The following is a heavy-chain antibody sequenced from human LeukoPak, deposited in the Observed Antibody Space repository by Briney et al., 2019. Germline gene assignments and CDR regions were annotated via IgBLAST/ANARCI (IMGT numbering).Heavy chain of an antibody. D-gene: IGHD2-15*01. CDR2: INSDGSSI. CDR3: ARDQIYCSGGYCYFVY. Sequence: PGGSLRLSCAASGFTFSSYWMHWVRQAPGKGLVWVSRINSDGSSISYADSVKGRFTSSRDNAKNTLYLQMNGLRAEDTAVYYCARDQIYCSGGYCYFVYWGQGTLVTVSS. V-gene: IGHV3-74*01. CDR1: GFTFSSYW. J-gene: IGHJ4*02.